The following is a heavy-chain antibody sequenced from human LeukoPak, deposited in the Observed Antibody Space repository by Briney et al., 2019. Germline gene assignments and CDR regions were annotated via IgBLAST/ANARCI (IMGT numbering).Heavy chain of an antibody. CDR2: ISWNSGSK. CDR3: AKDTDYYAGLDA. Sequence: GGSLRLSCIASGFIFDGYGMHWVRQGPGKGLEWVSGISWNSGSKGYADSVKGRFTISRDNAKNALYLQMNSLRTEDTALYYCAKDTDYYAGLDAWGQGTTVTVSS. J-gene: IGHJ6*02. V-gene: IGHV3-9*01. D-gene: IGHD3-16*01. CDR1: GFIFDGYG.